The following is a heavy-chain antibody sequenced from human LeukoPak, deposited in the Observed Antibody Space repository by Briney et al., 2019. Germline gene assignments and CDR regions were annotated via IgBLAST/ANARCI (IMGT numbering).Heavy chain of an antibody. CDR1: GGSISSYY. J-gene: IGHJ3*02. CDR2: IYYSGST. V-gene: IGHV4-59*01. Sequence: PSETPSLTCTVSGGSISSYYWSWIRQPPGKGLEWIGYIYYSGSTNYNPSLKSRVTISVDTSKNQFSLKLSSVTAADTAVYYCARERPRDEPLVVPAAIPVYAFDIWGQGTMVTVSS. D-gene: IGHD2-2*02. CDR3: ARERPRDEPLVVPAAIPVYAFDI.